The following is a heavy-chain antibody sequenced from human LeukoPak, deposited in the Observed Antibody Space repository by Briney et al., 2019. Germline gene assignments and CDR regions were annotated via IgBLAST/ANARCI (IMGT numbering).Heavy chain of an antibody. CDR1: GFTFSSYG. J-gene: IGHJ5*02. Sequence: GGSLRLSCAASGFTFSSYGMHWVRQAPGKGLEWVAVISYDGSNKYYADSVKGRFTISRDNSKSTLYLQMNSLRVDDTAVYYCARAGYSSSSTENWFDPWGQGTLVTVSS. CDR2: ISYDGSNK. D-gene: IGHD6-13*01. V-gene: IGHV3-30*03. CDR3: ARAGYSSSSTENWFDP.